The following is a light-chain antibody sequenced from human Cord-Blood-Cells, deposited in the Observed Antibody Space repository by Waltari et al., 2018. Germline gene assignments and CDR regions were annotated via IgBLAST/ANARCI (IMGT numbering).Light chain of an antibody. CDR3: CSYAGSSTVV. Sequence: QSALTQPASVSGSPGQSITISCTGTRSDVGSYKLVSWYQQHPGKAPKLMIYEGSKRHAGVSDRCSGSKSDNTAPVTLSGLQAEDEADYYCCSYAGSSTVVFGVGTKLTVL. J-gene: IGLJ2*01. CDR1: RSDVGSYKL. CDR2: EGS. V-gene: IGLV2-23*01.